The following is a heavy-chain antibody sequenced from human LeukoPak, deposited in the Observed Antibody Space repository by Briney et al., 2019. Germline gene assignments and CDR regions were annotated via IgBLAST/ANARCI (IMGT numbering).Heavy chain of an antibody. CDR2: ISSNNSTI. CDR3: ARDRGAFDI. CDR1: GFTFSSYS. Sequence: GGSLRLSCAASGFTFSSYSMNWVRQAPGKGLEWVSYISSNNSTIYYADSVKGRFTISRDNAKNSLYLQMNSLRDDDTAVYYCARDRGAFDIWGQGTMVTVAS. V-gene: IGHV3-48*02. D-gene: IGHD3-16*01. J-gene: IGHJ3*02.